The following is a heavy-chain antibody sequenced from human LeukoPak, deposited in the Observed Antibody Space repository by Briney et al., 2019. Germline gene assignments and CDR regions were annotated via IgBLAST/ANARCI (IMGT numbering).Heavy chain of an antibody. D-gene: IGHD6-19*01. V-gene: IGHV3-23*01. CDR2: ISGSGGST. Sequence: QPGGSLRLSCAASGFTFSSYSMSWVRQAPGKGLEWVSAISGSGGSTYYADSVKGRFTISRDNSKNTLYLQMNSLRAEDTAVYYCAKDGLPGWYRGSRYYYYYYMDVWGKGTTVTVSS. CDR3: AKDGLPGWYRGSRYYYYYYMDV. J-gene: IGHJ6*03. CDR1: GFTFSSYS.